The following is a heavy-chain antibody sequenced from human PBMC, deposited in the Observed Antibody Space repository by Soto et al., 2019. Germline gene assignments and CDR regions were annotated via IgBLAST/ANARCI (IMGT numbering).Heavy chain of an antibody. D-gene: IGHD2-15*01. V-gene: IGHV4-31*03. Sequence: QVQLQESGPGLVKPSQTLSLTCTVSGGSISSGGYYCRWIRQHPGKGLEWIGYLYYSGSTYYNPSLKSRVTISVDTSKNQFSLKLSSVTAADTAVYYCARVIVVVVAATGVGYDAFDIWGQGTMVTVSS. CDR3: ARVIVVVVAATGVGYDAFDI. CDR2: LYYSGST. J-gene: IGHJ3*02. CDR1: GGSISSGGYY.